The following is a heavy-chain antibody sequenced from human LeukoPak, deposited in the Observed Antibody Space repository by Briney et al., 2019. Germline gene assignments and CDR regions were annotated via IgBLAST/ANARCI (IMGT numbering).Heavy chain of an antibody. CDR2: ISSDSNTI. V-gene: IGHV3-48*04. CDR3: AGLYGMDV. J-gene: IGHJ6*02. CDR1: GFTFSTYS. Sequence: PGGSLRLSCVASGFTFSTYSINWVRQAPGQGLDWVSYISSDSNTIYYADSVKGRFTISRDNAQNLLYLQMNSLRAEDTAVYYCAGLYGMDVWGQGTTVTVSS.